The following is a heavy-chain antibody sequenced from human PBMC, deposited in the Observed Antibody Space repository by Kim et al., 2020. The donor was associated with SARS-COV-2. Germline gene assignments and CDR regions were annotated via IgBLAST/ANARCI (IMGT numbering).Heavy chain of an antibody. V-gene: IGHV3-74*01. CDR2: INCDGRGT. Sequence: GGSLRLSCAASGFTFSSYWMNWVRQAPGKGLEWVSRINCDGRGTNYADSVRGRFTISRDNAKNTLYLQMNSLRAEDTAVYYCARAVATASRSMDVWGQGTTVTVSS. CDR1: GFTFSSYW. J-gene: IGHJ6*02. D-gene: IGHD5-12*01. CDR3: ARAVATASRSMDV.